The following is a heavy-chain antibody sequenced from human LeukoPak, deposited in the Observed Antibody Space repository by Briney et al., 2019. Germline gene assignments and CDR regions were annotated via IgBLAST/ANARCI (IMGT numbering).Heavy chain of an antibody. CDR2: INWSGGSI. J-gene: IGHJ6*03. CDR1: GFTFDEYA. CDR3: ARDPYSGGYGDYYYYYMDV. D-gene: IGHD1-26*01. Sequence: GGSLRLSCAASGFTFDEYAMHWVRQAPGKGLEWVSGINWSGGSIGYADSVKGRFTISRDNAKNSLYLQMNSLRAEDTAVYYCARDPYSGGYGDYYYYYMDVWGKGTTVTISS. V-gene: IGHV3-9*01.